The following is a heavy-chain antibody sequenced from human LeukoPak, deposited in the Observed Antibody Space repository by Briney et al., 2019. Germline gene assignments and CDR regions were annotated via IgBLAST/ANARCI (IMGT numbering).Heavy chain of an antibody. V-gene: IGHV3-11*06. CDR2: ISSSSTYT. CDR3: AIYRSYGDRDY. J-gene: IGHJ4*02. CDR1: GFTFSDYY. Sequence: GGSLRLSCSASGFTFSDYYMSWIRQAPGKGLEWVSYISSSSTYTNYADSVKGRFTISRDNAKNSLYLQMNSLRAEDTAVYYCAIYRSYGDRDYWGQGTLVTVSS. D-gene: IGHD4-17*01.